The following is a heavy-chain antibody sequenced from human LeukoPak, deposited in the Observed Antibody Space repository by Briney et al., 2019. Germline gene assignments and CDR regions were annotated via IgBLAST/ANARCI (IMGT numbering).Heavy chain of an antibody. CDR2: IYYSGST. Sequence: SETLSLTCTVSGGSISSYYWSWTRQPPGKGLEWIGYIYYSGSTNYNPSLKSRVTISVDMSKNQFSLKLSSVTAADTAVYYCARHVDTAIPSWFDPWGQGTLVTVSS. D-gene: IGHD5-18*01. J-gene: IGHJ5*02. CDR3: ARHVDTAIPSWFDP. V-gene: IGHV4-59*08. CDR1: GGSISSYY.